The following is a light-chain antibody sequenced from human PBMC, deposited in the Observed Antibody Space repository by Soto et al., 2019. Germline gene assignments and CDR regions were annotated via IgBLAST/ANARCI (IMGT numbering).Light chain of an antibody. J-gene: IGLJ1*01. CDR2: EGT. V-gene: IGLV2-23*01. CDR3: CSYAGGSTSYV. Sequence: QSALTQPASVSGSPGQSITISCTGTSSDVGSYNLVSWYQQHPGKAPKLMIYEGTKRPSGVSDRFSGSRSGNTASLTISGLQAEDEADYSCCSYAGGSTSYVFGTGTKVTGL. CDR1: SSDVGSYNL.